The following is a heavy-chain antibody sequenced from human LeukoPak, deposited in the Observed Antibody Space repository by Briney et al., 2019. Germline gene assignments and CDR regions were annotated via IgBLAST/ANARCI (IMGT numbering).Heavy chain of an antibody. CDR1: GFTFSSYS. V-gene: IGHV3-21*01. Sequence: GGSLRLSCAASGFTFSSYSMNWVRQAPGKGLEWVSSISSSSSYIYYADSVKGRFTISRDNAKNSLYLQMNSLRAEDTAVYYCARVLEVDDFWSGSRPEYFQHWGQGTLVTVSS. D-gene: IGHD3-3*01. J-gene: IGHJ1*01. CDR2: ISSSSSYI. CDR3: ARVLEVDDFWSGSRPEYFQH.